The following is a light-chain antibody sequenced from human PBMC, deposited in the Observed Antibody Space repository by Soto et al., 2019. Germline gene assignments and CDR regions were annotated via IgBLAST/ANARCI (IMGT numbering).Light chain of an antibody. CDR3: QQSFSIPRT. CDR1: QSISSY. J-gene: IGKJ1*01. V-gene: IGKV1-39*01. Sequence: DGQMTQSPSSLSASVGDRVTITCRASQSISSYLNWYQQKPGKAPKLLIYAASSLQSGVPSRFSGSGSGTDCTLTISSLQPEDFATYYCQQSFSIPRTCGQGTEVEI. CDR2: AAS.